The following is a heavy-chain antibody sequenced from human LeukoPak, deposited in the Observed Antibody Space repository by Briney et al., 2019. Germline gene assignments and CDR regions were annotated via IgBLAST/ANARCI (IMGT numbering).Heavy chain of an antibody. CDR1: GFTFSSYG. Sequence: GGSLRLSCAASGFTFSSYGTHWVRQAPGKGLEWVAVIWYDGGNKYYADSVKGRFTISRDNSKNTLYLQMNSLRAGDTAVYYCAKDRLFSRYYYDSSGYYAVDYWGQGTLVTVSS. D-gene: IGHD3-22*01. J-gene: IGHJ4*02. CDR2: IWYDGGNK. CDR3: AKDRLFSRYYYDSSGYYAVDY. V-gene: IGHV3-33*06.